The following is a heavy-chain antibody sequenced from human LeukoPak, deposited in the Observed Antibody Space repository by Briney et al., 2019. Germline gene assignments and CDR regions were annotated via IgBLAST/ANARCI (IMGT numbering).Heavy chain of an antibody. D-gene: IGHD3-10*01. V-gene: IGHV1-18*01. CDR2: ISAYNGNT. J-gene: IGHJ5*02. CDR3: ARTSSDKLLCFGETQPYNWFDP. CDR1: GYTFTSYG. Sequence: ASVKVSCKASGYTFTSYGISWVRQAPGQGLEWMGWISAYNGNTNYAQKLQGRVTMTTDTSTSTAYMELRSLRSDDTAVYYCARTSSDKLLCFGETQPYNWFDPWGQGTLVTVSS.